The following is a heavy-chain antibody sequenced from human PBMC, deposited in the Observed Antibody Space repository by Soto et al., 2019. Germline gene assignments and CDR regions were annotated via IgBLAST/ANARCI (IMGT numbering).Heavy chain of an antibody. D-gene: IGHD6-19*01. CDR1: GFTFSSYS. CDR3: ARAGVSTWLDFDY. Sequence: GGSLRLSCAVSGFTFSSYSMNWVRQAPGKGLEWVSYISSSSSTIYYTDSVKGRFTISRDNAKNSLYLQMNSLRDEDTAVYYCARAGVSTWLDFDYWGQGTLVTVSS. CDR2: ISSSSSTI. J-gene: IGHJ4*02. V-gene: IGHV3-48*02.